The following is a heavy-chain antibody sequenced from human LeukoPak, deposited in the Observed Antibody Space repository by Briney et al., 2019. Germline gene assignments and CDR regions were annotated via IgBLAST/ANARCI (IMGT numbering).Heavy chain of an antibody. V-gene: IGHV1-46*02. CDR3: ARDRGDIRPMGYFDP. Sequence: ASVKVSCKASGYSFNTSYIHWLRQAPGQGLEWMGIINPSGNNANYAQKFQGRVTVTRDISTSTVYMDLSSLRSEDTAMYYCARDRGDIRPMGYFDPWGQGTLVTVSS. CDR2: INPSGNNA. D-gene: IGHD2-15*01. J-gene: IGHJ5*02. CDR1: GYSFNTSY.